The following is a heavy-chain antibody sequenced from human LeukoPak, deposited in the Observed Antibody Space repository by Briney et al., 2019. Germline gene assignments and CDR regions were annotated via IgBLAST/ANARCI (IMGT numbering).Heavy chain of an antibody. D-gene: IGHD1/OR15-1a*01. Sequence: AGGSLGLSCAASRFTFSTYAMSWVRQAPGKGLEWLSTITNGGGSTYYADSVKGRFTISRDNSKNTLYLQMNSLRAEDTAVYYCAKSHSVEQRGYFDYWGQGTLVTVSS. V-gene: IGHV3-23*01. CDR3: AKSHSVEQRGYFDY. CDR1: RFTFSTYA. CDR2: ITNGGGST. J-gene: IGHJ4*02.